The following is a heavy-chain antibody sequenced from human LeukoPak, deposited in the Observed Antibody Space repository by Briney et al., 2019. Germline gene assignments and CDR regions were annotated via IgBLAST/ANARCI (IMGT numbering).Heavy chain of an antibody. CDR2: IIPIFGTA. Sequence: SVKVSCKASGDTFSSYAISWGRQAPGQGLEWMGGIIPIFGTANYAQKFQGRVTITADESTSTAYMELSSLRSEDTAVYYCARDCSGGSCYSRYYYGMDVWGQGTTVTVSS. V-gene: IGHV1-69*01. CDR1: GDTFSSYA. D-gene: IGHD2-15*01. J-gene: IGHJ6*02. CDR3: ARDCSGGSCYSRYYYGMDV.